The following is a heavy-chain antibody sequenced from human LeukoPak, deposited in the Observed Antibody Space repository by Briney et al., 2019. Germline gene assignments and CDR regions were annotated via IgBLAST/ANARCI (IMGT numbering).Heavy chain of an antibody. CDR2: INPDGSIR. J-gene: IGHJ4*02. V-gene: IGHV3-74*03. CDR3: AREARVGGALQY. D-gene: IGHD1-26*01. CDR1: GLTFSTYW. Sequence: GGSLRLSCAASGLTFSTYWMPWVRQAPGKGLAWVARINPDGSIRTYANSVQGRVTISRDTAKDTLFLQMNSLRAEDTAVYYCAREARVGGALQYWGQGTPVTVSS.